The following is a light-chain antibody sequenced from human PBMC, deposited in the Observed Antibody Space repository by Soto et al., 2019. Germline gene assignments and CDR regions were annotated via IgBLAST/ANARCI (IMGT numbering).Light chain of an antibody. CDR1: QSVSSSY. Sequence: EIVLTQSPGTLSLSPGERATLSCRASQSVSSSYLAWYQQKPGQAPRLLIYGASSRATSIPDRFSGSGSGTDFPLTISRLEPEDFAVYYCQQYGSSPPWTFGQGTKVDIK. V-gene: IGKV3-20*01. CDR3: QQYGSSPPWT. CDR2: GAS. J-gene: IGKJ1*01.